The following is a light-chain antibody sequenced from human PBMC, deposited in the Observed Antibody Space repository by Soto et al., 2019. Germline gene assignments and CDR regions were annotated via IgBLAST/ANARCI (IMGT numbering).Light chain of an antibody. V-gene: IGKV3-20*01. Sequence: DIVLTQSPATLSLSPGERATLSCRASQRIATSYLGWYQQKPGQAPRLLIYGTSKRAADIPERFSGSGSGTDFTLTISRLEAEDSAVYYCQQYGSSPRTFGQGTKVDI. J-gene: IGKJ1*01. CDR1: QRIATSY. CDR2: GTS. CDR3: QQYGSSPRT.